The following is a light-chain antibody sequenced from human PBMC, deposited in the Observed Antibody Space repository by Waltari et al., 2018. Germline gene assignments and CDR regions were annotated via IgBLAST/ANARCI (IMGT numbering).Light chain of an antibody. CDR3: QAWDGSTVV. CDR2: RDT. CDR1: TLGNKS. J-gene: IGLJ2*01. Sequence: SYELTQPPSVSVSPGQTGSNPCSGETLGNKSTSWYPQKLGQSPVLVIYRDTKRPSGIPERFSGSNSGNTATLTISGTQAMDEADYYCQAWDGSTVVFGGGTKLTVL. V-gene: IGLV3-1*01.